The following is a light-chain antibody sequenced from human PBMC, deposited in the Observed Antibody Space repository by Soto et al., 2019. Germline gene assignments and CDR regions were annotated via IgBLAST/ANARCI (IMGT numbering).Light chain of an antibody. CDR2: GAS. J-gene: IGKJ5*01. V-gene: IGKV3-20*01. Sequence: IVMTHSQDSLAVSLGERATINCRPSQSVSSRYLAWYQKKPGKPPRLLIYGASSRATGIPDRLSGSGSGTDLTITISRMENEDFVVFYCQHYDSLTITFGQGTRLEIK. CDR1: QSVSSRY. CDR3: QHYDSLTIT.